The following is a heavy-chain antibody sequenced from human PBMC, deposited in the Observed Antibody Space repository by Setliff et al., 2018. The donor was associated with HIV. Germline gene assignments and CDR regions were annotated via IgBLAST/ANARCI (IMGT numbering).Heavy chain of an antibody. CDR2: ISGSGGST. V-gene: IGHV3-23*01. CDR1: GFTFSSYA. CDR3: AKVGGIGCSGGSCYREGGLPDY. Sequence: PGGSLRLSCAASGFTFSSYAMSWVRQAPGKGLEWVSAISGSGGSTYYADSVKGRFTISRDNSKNTLYLQMNSLRAEDTAVYYCAKVGGIGCSGGSCYREGGLPDYWGQGTLVTVSS. J-gene: IGHJ4*02. D-gene: IGHD2-15*01.